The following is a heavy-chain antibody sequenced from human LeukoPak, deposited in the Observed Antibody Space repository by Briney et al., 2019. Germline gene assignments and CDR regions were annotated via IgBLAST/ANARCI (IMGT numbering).Heavy chain of an antibody. V-gene: IGHV1-8*01. J-gene: IGHJ4*02. CDR2: MNPNSGNT. CDR1: GYTFTSYD. Sequence: ASVKVSCKASGYTFTSYDINWVRQATGQGLEWMGWMNPNSGNTGYAQKFQGRVTMTRDTSISTAYMELSRLRSDDTAVYYCARYCSSTSCNVDYWGQGTLVTVSS. D-gene: IGHD2-2*01. CDR3: ARYCSSTSCNVDY.